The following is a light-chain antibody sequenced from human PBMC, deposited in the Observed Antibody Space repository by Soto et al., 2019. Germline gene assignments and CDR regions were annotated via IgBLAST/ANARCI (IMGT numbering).Light chain of an antibody. Sequence: EIVLTQSPGTLSLSPGERATLSCRASQSVSSSYLAWYQQKPGQAPRLLIYGASSRATGISDRFSGGGSGTDFTLTISRLEPEDFAVYYCQQYGSSLLTFGGGTKVEIK. V-gene: IGKV3-20*01. CDR1: QSVSSSY. J-gene: IGKJ4*01. CDR3: QQYGSSLLT. CDR2: GAS.